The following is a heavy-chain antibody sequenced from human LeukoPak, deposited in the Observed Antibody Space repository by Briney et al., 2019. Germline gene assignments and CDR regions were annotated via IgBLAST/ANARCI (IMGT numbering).Heavy chain of an antibody. Sequence: PGRSLRLSCAASGFTISNYAMHWVRQAPGKGLEWVAFVSHDGRTQYYVDSVKGRFTISRDNSKNTLYLQMNSLRTEDTALYYCAKTSSDYGECFEHWGQGTLVTVSS. CDR3: AKTSSDYGECFEH. V-gene: IGHV3-30*18. D-gene: IGHD4-17*01. J-gene: IGHJ4*02. CDR2: VSHDGRTQ. CDR1: GFTISNYA.